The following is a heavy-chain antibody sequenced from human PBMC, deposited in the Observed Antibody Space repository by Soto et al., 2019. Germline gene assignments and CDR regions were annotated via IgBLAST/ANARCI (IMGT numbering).Heavy chain of an antibody. CDR3: ARESITMVRGVDY. CDR1: GFTFSSYG. Sequence: QVQMVESGGGVVQPGRSLRLSCAASGFTFSSYGMHWVRQAPGKGLEWVAVIWYYGSNKYYADSVKGRFTISRDNSKNTLYLQMNSLRAEDKAVYYCARESITMVRGVDYWGQGTLVTVSS. J-gene: IGHJ4*02. D-gene: IGHD3-10*01. V-gene: IGHV3-33*01. CDR2: IWYYGSNK.